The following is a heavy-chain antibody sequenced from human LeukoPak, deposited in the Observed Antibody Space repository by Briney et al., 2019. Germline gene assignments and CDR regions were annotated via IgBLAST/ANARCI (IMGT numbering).Heavy chain of an antibody. Sequence: SSETLCLTCTVSGGSVNGYFWSWVGQPPGRGLEWIGYIHDSGDTNSNPSLKSRVTILIDTSKSQFSLKLSSVTAADTAVYYCARQDYYDRGGLHKGFDPWGRGTLVTVSS. J-gene: IGHJ5*02. V-gene: IGHV4-59*08. CDR3: ARQDYYDRGGLHKGFDP. D-gene: IGHD3-22*01. CDR1: GGSVNGYF. CDR2: IHDSGDT.